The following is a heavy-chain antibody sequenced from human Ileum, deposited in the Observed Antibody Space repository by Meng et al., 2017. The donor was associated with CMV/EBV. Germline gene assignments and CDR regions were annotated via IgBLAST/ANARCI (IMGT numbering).Heavy chain of an antibody. CDR2: INPNTGTT. CDR1: GYTFTGYY. CDR3: ARGGGAADY. V-gene: IGHV1-2*02. D-gene: IGHD1-26*01. Sequence: VPLVRAGAEVTKPGASVKVPCKASGYTFTGYYLHWVRQAPGQGLEWMAWINPNTGTTDYAQKFRGRVTMTRDTSISTAYMELSSLKSDDTAVYYCARGGGAADYWGQGTLVTVSS. J-gene: IGHJ4*02.